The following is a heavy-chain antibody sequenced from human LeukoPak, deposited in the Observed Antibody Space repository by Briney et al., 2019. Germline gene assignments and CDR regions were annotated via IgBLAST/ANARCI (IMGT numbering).Heavy chain of an antibody. V-gene: IGHV3-21*01. CDR2: ISTRSTYR. CDR1: GFTFSTYS. D-gene: IGHD3-16*01. Sequence: SGGSLRLSCAASGFTFSTYSMNWVRQAPGKGLEWVSSISTRSTYRYYADSVKGRFTISRDDAKNSLYLQMNSLRAEDTAIYYCATDYGLDNWGQGTLVTVSS. J-gene: IGHJ4*02. CDR3: ATDYGLDN.